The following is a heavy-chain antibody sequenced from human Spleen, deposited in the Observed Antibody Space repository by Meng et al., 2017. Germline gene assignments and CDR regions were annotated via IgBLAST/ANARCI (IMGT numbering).Heavy chain of an antibody. J-gene: IGHJ1*01. CDR1: GYTFTELS. Sequence: QVQLVQSGAEVRKPGASVKVSCKVSGYTFTELSMHWVRQAPGKGLEWMGGFHPEDGVTIYAQRFQGRITMTEDTSTNTAYMELTNLRSEDTAVYYCTTGPLFPLHVVVVSALYFQHWGQGTLVTVSS. V-gene: IGHV1-24*01. CDR3: TTGPLFPLHVVVVSALYFQH. D-gene: IGHD2-21*02. CDR2: FHPEDGVT.